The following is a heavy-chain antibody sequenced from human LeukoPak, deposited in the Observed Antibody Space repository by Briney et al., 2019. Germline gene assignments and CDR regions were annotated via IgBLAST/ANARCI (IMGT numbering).Heavy chain of an antibody. J-gene: IGHJ4*02. V-gene: IGHV3-20*04. D-gene: IGHD3-10*01. CDR3: ARGGGAADY. CDR2: ISWNGPKT. Sequence: GGSLRLSCAASGFTFDDFAMTWVRQAPGKGLEWVSDISWNGPKTHYADSVKGRFTISRDNAKNTLYLQMNSLRAEDTAVYYCARGGGAADYWGQGTLVTVSS. CDR1: GFTFDDFA.